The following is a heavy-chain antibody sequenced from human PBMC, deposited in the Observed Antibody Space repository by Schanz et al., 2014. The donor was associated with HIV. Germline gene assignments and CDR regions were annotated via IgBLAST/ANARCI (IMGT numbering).Heavy chain of an antibody. J-gene: IGHJ6*02. D-gene: IGHD3-3*02. V-gene: IGHV1-69*01. CDR2: IIPIFGTA. Sequence: QVRLVQSGAEVKKPGASVTVSCKASGYTFTIYDINWVRQAPGQGLEWMGGIIPIFGTANYAQKFQGRVTITADESTSTAYMELSSLRSEDTAVYYCARAAFSSEYYYGMDVWGQGTTVTVSS. CDR3: ARAAFSSEYYYGMDV. CDR1: GYTFTIYD.